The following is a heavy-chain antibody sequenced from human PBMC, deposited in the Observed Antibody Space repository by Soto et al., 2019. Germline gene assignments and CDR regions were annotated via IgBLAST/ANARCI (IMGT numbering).Heavy chain of an antibody. CDR1: GFSLSTSGVG. V-gene: IGHV2-5*01. Sequence: QITLKDSGPTLVKPTQTLPLTCTFSGFSLSTSGVGVGWIRQPPGKALEWLALIYWNDDKRYSPSLKSRLTVTKDTSKNQVVLTMTNMDPVDTATDYCSHRRAGLNAVWGQGTLVTVSS. CDR2: IYWNDDK. D-gene: IGHD2-8*01. CDR3: SHRRAGLNAV. J-gene: IGHJ4*02.